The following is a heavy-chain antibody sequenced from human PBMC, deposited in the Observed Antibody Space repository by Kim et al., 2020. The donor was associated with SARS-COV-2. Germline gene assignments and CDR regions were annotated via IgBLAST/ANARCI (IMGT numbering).Heavy chain of an antibody. CDR1: GFTFSSYW. V-gene: IGHV3-7*01. CDR3: ARVIRYFDWLLFDYFDY. D-gene: IGHD3-9*01. CDR2: IKQDGSEK. J-gene: IGHJ4*02. Sequence: GGSLRLSCAASGFTFSSYWMSWVRQAPGKGLEWVATIKQDGSEKYYVDSVKGRFTISRDNAKNSLYLQMNSLRAEDTAVYYCARVIRYFDWLLFDYFDYWGQGTLVTVSS.